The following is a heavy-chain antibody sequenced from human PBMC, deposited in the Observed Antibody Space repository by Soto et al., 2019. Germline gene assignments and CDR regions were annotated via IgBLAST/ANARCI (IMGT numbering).Heavy chain of an antibody. CDR1: GVTFNSYC. V-gene: IGHV3-30*18. D-gene: IGHD3-22*01. CDR3: AKDRIPVIVEDPDAFDI. CDR2: ISYDGRRA. Sequence: PGGSPRLSCVVSGVTFNSYCPPLVRPAPGKGLEWGAFISYDGRRANYVDSVKGRFTISRDSSKNTMFLQMNSLRGEDTAVYYCAKDRIPVIVEDPDAFDIWGQGTMVTVSS. J-gene: IGHJ3*02.